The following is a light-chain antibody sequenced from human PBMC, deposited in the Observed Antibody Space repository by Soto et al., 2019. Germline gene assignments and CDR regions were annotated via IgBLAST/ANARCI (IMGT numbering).Light chain of an antibody. CDR3: MEALQTPWG. J-gene: IGKJ1*01. Sequence: DIVMTQSPLSLPVTPGEPASISCRSSQSLLHSNGYNYLDWYLQKPGQSPQLLIYLGSNRASGVPDRFSGSGSGTDFTLKISRVEAEDVGVYYCMEALQTPWGFGRGTKVDIK. CDR1: QSLLHSNGYNY. V-gene: IGKV2-28*01. CDR2: LGS.